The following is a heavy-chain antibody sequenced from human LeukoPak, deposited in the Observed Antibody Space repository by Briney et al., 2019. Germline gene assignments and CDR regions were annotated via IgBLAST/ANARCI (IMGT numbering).Heavy chain of an antibody. Sequence: GGSLRLSCAASGFTFSSYSMNWVRQAPGKGLEWVSPISSSSSYIYYADSVKGRFTISRDNAKNSLYLQMNSLRAEGTAVYYCARGRGSYYYDSSGYGGYWGQGTLVTVSS. CDR3: ARGRGSYYYDSSGYGGY. D-gene: IGHD3-22*01. V-gene: IGHV3-21*01. CDR2: ISSSSSYI. J-gene: IGHJ4*02. CDR1: GFTFSSYS.